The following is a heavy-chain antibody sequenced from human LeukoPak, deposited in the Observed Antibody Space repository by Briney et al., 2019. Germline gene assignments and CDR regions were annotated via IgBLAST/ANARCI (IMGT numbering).Heavy chain of an antibody. CDR1: GGSISSYY. CDR3: ARVAGRYTNYFDY. D-gene: IGHD1-1*01. Sequence: SETLSLTCTVSGGSISSYYWSWIRQPPGKGLEWIGYIYYSGSTNYNPSLKSRVTISVDTSKNQFSLKLSSVTAADTAVYYCARVAGRYTNYFDYWGQGTLATVSS. J-gene: IGHJ4*02. CDR2: IYYSGST. V-gene: IGHV4-59*01.